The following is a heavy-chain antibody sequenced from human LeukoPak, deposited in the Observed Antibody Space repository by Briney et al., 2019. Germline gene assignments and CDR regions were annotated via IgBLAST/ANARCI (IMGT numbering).Heavy chain of an antibody. CDR3: ARDTYYYGSGSYYNPRSFDP. CDR2: ISGSGGST. CDR1: GFTFSSYG. V-gene: IGHV3-23*01. Sequence: GGSLRLSCAASGFTFSSYGMSWVRQAPGKGLEWVSAISGSGGSTYYADSVKGRFTISRGNSKNTLYLQMNSLRAEDTAVYYCARDTYYYGSGSYYNPRSFDPWGQGTLVTVSS. J-gene: IGHJ5*02. D-gene: IGHD3-10*01.